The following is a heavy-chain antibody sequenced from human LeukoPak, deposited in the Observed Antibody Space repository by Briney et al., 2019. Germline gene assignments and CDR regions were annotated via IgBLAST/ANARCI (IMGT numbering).Heavy chain of an antibody. V-gene: IGHV1-18*01. CDR2: ISAYNGNT. D-gene: IGHD2-15*01. J-gene: IGHJ4*02. Sequence: ASVKVSCKASVYTFTSYGISWVRQAPGQGLEWMGWISAYNGNTNYAQKLQGRVTMTTDTSTSTAYMELRSLRSDDTAVYYCARVVVGYCSGGSCYPPYYFDYWGQGTLVTVSS. CDR3: ARVVVGYCSGGSCYPPYYFDY. CDR1: VYTFTSYG.